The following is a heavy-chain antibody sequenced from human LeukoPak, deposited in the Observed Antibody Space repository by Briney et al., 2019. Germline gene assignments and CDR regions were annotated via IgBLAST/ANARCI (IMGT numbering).Heavy chain of an antibody. V-gene: IGHV1-18*01. CDR3: ARDSGYEQQRWFDL. Sequence: ASVKVSCKASGYTFSSYGISWVRQAPGQGLEWMGWITVYNGNTKYAHKYQDRVTMTTDTSTSTAYMDLRSLRSDDTAVYYCARDSGYEQQRWFDLWGQGTLVTVSS. CDR2: ITVYNGNT. D-gene: IGHD6-13*01. CDR1: GYTFSSYG. J-gene: IGHJ5*01.